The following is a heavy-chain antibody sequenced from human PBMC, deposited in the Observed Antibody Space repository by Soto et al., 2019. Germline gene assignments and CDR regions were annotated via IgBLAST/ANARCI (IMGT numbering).Heavy chain of an antibody. J-gene: IGHJ4*02. CDR2: ISGSGCST. V-gene: IGHV3-23*01. Sequence: GGSLRLSCAASGFTFSSYAMSWVRQAPGKGLEWVSAISGSGCSTYYADSVKGRVTISRDKSKNTLYLQMNSLRAEDTAVDYCANDREQLVPKQPFDYWGQGTLVTVSS. CDR3: ANDREQLVPKQPFDY. D-gene: IGHD6-6*01. CDR1: GFTFSSYA.